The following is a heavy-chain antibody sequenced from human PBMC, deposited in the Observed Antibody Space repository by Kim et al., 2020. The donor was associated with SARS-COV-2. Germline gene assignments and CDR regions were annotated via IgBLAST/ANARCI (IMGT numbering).Heavy chain of an antibody. V-gene: IGHV4-34*01. CDR3: ARDWDCSSTSCYSGDAFDI. Sequence: SETLSLTCAVYGGSFSGYYWSWIRQPPGKGLEWIGEINHSGSTNYNPSLKSRVTISVDTSKNQFSLKLSSVTAADTAVYYCARDWDCSSTSCYSGDAFDIWGQGTMVTVSS. CDR2: INHSGST. D-gene: IGHD2-2*01. J-gene: IGHJ3*02. CDR1: GGSFSGYY.